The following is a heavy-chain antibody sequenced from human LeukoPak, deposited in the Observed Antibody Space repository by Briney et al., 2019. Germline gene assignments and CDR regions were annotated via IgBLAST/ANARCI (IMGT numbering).Heavy chain of an antibody. V-gene: IGHV1-2*02. J-gene: IGHJ4*02. CDR1: GYTFTDYY. CDR2: INPNSGGT. Sequence: ASVKVSCKASGYTFTDYYMHWVRQAPGQGLEWMGWINPNSGGTKLAQKFQGRVALTRDTSISTAYMELSRLKSDDTAVYYCARVGGLYWGQGTLVTVSS. CDR3: ARVGGLY.